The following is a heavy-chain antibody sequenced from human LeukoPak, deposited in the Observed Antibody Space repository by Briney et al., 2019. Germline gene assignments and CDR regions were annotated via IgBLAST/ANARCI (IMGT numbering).Heavy chain of an antibody. Sequence: PGGSLRLSCAASGFTFSSYAMHWVRQAPGKGLEWVSGISWNSGSIGYVDSVKGRFTISRDNAKNSLYLQMNSLRAEDTALYYCAKDSGEQDPYYFDYWGQGTLVTVSS. V-gene: IGHV3-9*01. D-gene: IGHD2-15*01. J-gene: IGHJ4*02. CDR3: AKDSGEQDPYYFDY. CDR2: ISWNSGSI. CDR1: GFTFSSYA.